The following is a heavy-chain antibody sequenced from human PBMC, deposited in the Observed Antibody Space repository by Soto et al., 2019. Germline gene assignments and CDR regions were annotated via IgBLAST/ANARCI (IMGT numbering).Heavy chain of an antibody. CDR1: GGSFSGYY. Sequence: LSLTCAVYGGSFSGYYWSWIRQPPGKGLEWIGEINHSGSTNYNPSLKSRVTISVDTSKNQFSLKLSSVTAADTAVYYCARAAPRSSHGGSRYYGSDFWGQGTQVTVSS. CDR2: INHSGST. D-gene: IGHD3-3*01. J-gene: IGHJ4*02. V-gene: IGHV4-34*01. CDR3: ARAAPRSSHGGSRYYGSDF.